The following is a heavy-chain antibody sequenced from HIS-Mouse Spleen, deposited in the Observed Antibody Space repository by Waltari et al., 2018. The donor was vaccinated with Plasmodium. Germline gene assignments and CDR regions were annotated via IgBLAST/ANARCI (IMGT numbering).Heavy chain of an antibody. CDR2: IKQDGSEK. CDR3: ARAIVFDY. CDR1: VFTFSSYL. J-gene: IGHJ4*02. V-gene: IGHV3-7*01. D-gene: IGHD3-16*02. Sequence: EVQLVESGGGLVQPGGSLRLSCAPSVFTFSSYLMSWVRQAPGKGREGVANIKQDGSEKYYVDSVKGRFTISRDNAKNSLYLQMNSLRAEDTAVYYCARAIVFDYWGQGTLVTVSS.